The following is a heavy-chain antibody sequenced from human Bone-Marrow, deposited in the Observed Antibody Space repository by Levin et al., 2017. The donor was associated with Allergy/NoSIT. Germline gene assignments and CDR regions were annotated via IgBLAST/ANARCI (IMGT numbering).Heavy chain of an antibody. J-gene: IGHJ4*02. D-gene: IGHD4-17*01. V-gene: IGHV3-30*18. CDR3: AKDPSTVTTGDY. CDR1: GFTFSSYG. Sequence: GESLKISCAASGFTFSSYGMHWVRQAPGKGLEWVAVISYDGSNKYYADSVKGRFTISRDNSKNTLYLQMNSLRAEDTAVYYCAKDPSTVTTGDYWGQGTLVTVSS. CDR2: ISYDGSNK.